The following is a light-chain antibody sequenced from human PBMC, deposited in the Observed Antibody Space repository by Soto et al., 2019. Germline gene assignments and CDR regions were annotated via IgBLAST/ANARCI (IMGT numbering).Light chain of an antibody. CDR2: GAS. Sequence: EIVLTQSPGTLSLSPGERATLSCRARQSVSSSYLAWYQQKPGQAPRLPIYGASSRATGIPDRFSGSGSGTDFTLTISRLEPEDFAVYYCQQYGSSLFLTFGGGTKVEIK. CDR3: QQYGSSLFLT. J-gene: IGKJ4*01. V-gene: IGKV3-20*01. CDR1: QSVSSSY.